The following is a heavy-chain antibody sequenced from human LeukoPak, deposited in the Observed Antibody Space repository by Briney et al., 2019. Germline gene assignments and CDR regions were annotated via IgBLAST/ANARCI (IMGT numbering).Heavy chain of an antibody. Sequence: PSETLSLTSTVSGVSISSSSYYWGWIRQPPGKGLEWIGSIHYSGSTYYNPSLKSRATISVDTSKNQFSLKVKSVTAADTAVYYCARGEFWGQGTLVTVSS. D-gene: IGHD3-10*01. CDR1: GVSISSSSYY. CDR2: IHYSGST. CDR3: ARGEF. V-gene: IGHV4-39*01. J-gene: IGHJ4*02.